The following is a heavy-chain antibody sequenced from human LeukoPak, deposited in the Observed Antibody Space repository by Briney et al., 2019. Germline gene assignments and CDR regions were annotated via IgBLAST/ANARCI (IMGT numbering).Heavy chain of an antibody. J-gene: IGHJ6*02. CDR1: GFTFSSYS. D-gene: IGHD2/OR15-2a*01. CDR2: IGSSSSTI. CDR3: AKDLWPNYYYYYGMDV. Sequence: GGSLRLSCAASGFTFSSYSMNWVRQAPGKGLEWVSYIGSSSSTIYYADSVKGRFTISKDNSKNTLYLQMNSLRAEDTAIYYCAKDLWPNYYYYYGMDVWGQGTTVTVSS. V-gene: IGHV3-48*01.